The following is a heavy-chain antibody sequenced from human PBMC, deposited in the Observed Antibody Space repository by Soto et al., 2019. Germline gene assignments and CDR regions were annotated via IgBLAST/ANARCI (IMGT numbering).Heavy chain of an antibody. CDR2: ISGIGGST. Sequence: GGSLRLSCVASGFTFISSFMGWIRQAPGKGLEWVATISGIGGSTYLADSVKGRLRISRDNSKNTVSLLMNSLRAEDTAVYFCARGSSGYISSWYYFDYWGRGTLVTVSS. J-gene: IGHJ4*02. CDR3: ARGSSGYISSWYYFDY. D-gene: IGHD6-13*01. V-gene: IGHV3-23*01. CDR1: GFTFISSF.